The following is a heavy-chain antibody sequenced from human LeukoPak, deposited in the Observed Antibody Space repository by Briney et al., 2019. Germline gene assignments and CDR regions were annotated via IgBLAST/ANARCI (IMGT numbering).Heavy chain of an antibody. Sequence: PGGSLRLSCAASGFIVSNTYMTWVRQAPGKGLEWVSVIHNDGSKYYADSVKGRFTISRDNSKNMLFLRMNSLRVEDTAVYFCVSLARDYWGQGTLVSVSS. J-gene: IGHJ4*02. CDR2: IHNDGSK. CDR1: GFIVSNTY. V-gene: IGHV3-53*01. CDR3: VSLARDY. D-gene: IGHD3-3*02.